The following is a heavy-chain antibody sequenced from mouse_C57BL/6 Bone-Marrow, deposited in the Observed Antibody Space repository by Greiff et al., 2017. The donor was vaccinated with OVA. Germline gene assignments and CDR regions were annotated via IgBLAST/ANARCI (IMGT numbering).Heavy chain of an antibody. V-gene: IGHV1-81*01. CDR3: ARSHYYGSKRRYFGY. CDR2: IYPRSGNT. D-gene: IGHD1-1*01. CDR1: GYTFTSYG. J-gene: IGHJ2*01. Sequence: QVQLQQSGAELARPGASVKLSCKASGYTFTSYGISWVKQRTGQGLEWIGEIYPRSGNTYYNEKFKGKATLTADKSSSTAYMELRSLTSEDSAVYFCARSHYYGSKRRYFGYWGQVTTLTVSS.